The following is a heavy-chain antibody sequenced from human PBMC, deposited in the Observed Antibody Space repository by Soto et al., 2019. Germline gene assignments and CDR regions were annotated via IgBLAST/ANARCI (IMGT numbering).Heavy chain of an antibody. D-gene: IGHD3-22*01. CDR3: ARDRTYYDPDNPLY. J-gene: IGHJ4*02. CDR1: GYTFTRSG. Sequence: ASVKVSCKASGYTFTRSGISWVRQAPGQGLEWLGWINPDNGNTNYAQHLQGRVSLTTDTSTSTAYMDLRSLRGEDTAVYYCARDRTYYDPDNPLYWGQGTLVTSPQ. CDR2: INPDNGNT. V-gene: IGHV1-18*01.